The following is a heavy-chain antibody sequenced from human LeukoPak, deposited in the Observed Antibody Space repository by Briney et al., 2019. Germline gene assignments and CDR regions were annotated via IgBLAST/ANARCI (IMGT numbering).Heavy chain of an antibody. D-gene: IGHD3-3*02. CDR3: ARQGSLAD. CDR2: ISTGSSTI. J-gene: IGHJ4*02. CDR1: GFTFSSYS. V-gene: IGHV3-48*02. Sequence: GGSLRLSCAASGFTFSSYSMNWVRQAAGRGLEWVSYISTGSSTIYYADSVKGRFTISRDNAKNSLYLQVNSLRDEDTAVYYCARQGSLADWGRGTLVTVSS.